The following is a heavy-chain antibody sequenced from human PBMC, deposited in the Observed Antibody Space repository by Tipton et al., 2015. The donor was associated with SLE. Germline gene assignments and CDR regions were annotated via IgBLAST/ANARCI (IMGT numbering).Heavy chain of an antibody. J-gene: IGHJ4*02. CDR2: VSYTGSA. CDR1: GGSITSYY. V-gene: IGHV4-59*08. Sequence: TLSLTCTVSGGSITSYYWTWIRQSPGKEFEWLAYVSYTGSATYNPSLRSRVSISLDTSENQFSLKVTSVTAADTAVYYCARLSAYYRVFDLWGQGTQVTVSS. CDR3: ARLSAYYRVFDL. D-gene: IGHD3-3*01.